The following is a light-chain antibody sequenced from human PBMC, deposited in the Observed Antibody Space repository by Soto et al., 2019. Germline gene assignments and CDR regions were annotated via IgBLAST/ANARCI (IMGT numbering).Light chain of an antibody. CDR1: QSVLYRSNNKNY. V-gene: IGKV4-1*01. Sequence: DIVMTQSPDSLAVSLGERATINCKSSQSVLYRSNNKNYLAWYQQKPGQPPKLLIYWASTRESGVPDRFSGSGSGTYFTLTISSLQAEDVAVYYCQQYYSNPITFGPGTKVDIK. CDR3: QQYYSNPIT. CDR2: WAS. J-gene: IGKJ3*01.